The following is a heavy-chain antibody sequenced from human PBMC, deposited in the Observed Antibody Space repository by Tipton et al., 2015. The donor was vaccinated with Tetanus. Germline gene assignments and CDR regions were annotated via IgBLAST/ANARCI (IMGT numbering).Heavy chain of an antibody. CDR1: GGSISSYY. CDR3: ARVSPNNIHWDRDSFDY. V-gene: IGHV4-59*08. J-gene: IGHJ4*02. CDR2: IYYSGST. Sequence: TLSLTCTVSGGSISSYYWSWIRQPPGKGLEWIGYIYYSGSTYYDPSLKSRVTISVDTSKNQFSLKLSSVTAADTAVYYCARVSPNNIHWDRDSFDYWGQGTLVTVSS. D-gene: IGHD1-26*01.